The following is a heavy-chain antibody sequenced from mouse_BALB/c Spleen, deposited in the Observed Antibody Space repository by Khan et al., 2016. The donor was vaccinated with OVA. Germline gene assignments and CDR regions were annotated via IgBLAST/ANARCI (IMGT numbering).Heavy chain of an antibody. D-gene: IGHD2-10*01. V-gene: IGHV9-3-1*01. CDR1: GYTFTNYG. CDR2: INTYTGEP. Sequence: QIQLVQSGPELKKPGETVKISCKASGYTFTNYGMNWVKQAPGRGLKWMGWINTYTGEPTYADDFKGRFVFSLETSASTAYLQINNLKNEDTATYFCARPPYFSYVMGYWGQGTSVTVSP. CDR3: ARPPYFSYVMGY. J-gene: IGHJ4*01.